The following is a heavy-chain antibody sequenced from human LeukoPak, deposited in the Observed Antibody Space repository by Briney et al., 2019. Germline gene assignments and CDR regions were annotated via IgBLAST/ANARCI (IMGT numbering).Heavy chain of an antibody. V-gene: IGHV3-30*02. CDR1: GFTFSSYG. CDR3: ARVDVIVPAAMVDF. J-gene: IGHJ4*02. Sequence: GGSLRLSCAASGFTFSSYGMHWVRLAPGKGLEWVAFIRYDGCNKYYADSVKGRFTISRDNSKNTLYLQMNSLRAEDTGVYYCARVDVIVPAAMVDFWGQGTLVTVSS. CDR2: IRYDGCNK. D-gene: IGHD2-2*01.